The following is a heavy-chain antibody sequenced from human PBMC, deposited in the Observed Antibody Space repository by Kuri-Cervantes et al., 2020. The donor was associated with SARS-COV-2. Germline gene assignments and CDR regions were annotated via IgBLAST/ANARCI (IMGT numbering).Heavy chain of an antibody. CDR3: KLRDYYYYYGMDV. V-gene: IGHV3-74*01. Sequence: GGSLRLSCAASGFTFSGHWIHWVRQAPGKGLVWVSRINPDGSYTNNADSVKGRFTLSRDNAKNTLYLQMNSLRAEDTAVYYCKLRDYYYYYGMDVWGQGTTVTVSS. CDR2: INPDGSYT. D-gene: IGHD1-1*01. CDR1: GFTFSGHW. J-gene: IGHJ6*02.